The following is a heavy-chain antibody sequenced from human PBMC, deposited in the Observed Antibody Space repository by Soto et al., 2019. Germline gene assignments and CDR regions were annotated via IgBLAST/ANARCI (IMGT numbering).Heavy chain of an antibody. CDR1: GGSISRTTYY. J-gene: IGHJ4*02. D-gene: IGHD5-18*01. CDR3: ASQAGGYSYGPFDY. Sequence: LSLTCPVSGGSISRTTYYWDWIRQPPGKGLEWMGSISYDGSTYYNTSLKSRVTIAVDTSKNQFSLKVNYVTAADAAVYFCASQAGGYSYGPFDYWGQGALVTVSS. V-gene: IGHV4-39*01. CDR2: ISYDGST.